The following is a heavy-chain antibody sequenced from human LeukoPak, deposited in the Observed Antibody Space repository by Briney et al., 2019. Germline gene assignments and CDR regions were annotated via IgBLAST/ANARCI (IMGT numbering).Heavy chain of an antibody. CDR2: MRQDAKSE. J-gene: IGHJ4*02. V-gene: IGHV3-7*01. D-gene: IGHD3-3*01. CDR1: GFTFSDYW. CDR3: AREHWSKYNDFWRGYVTD. Sequence: GGSLRLSCVASGFTFSDYWMAWVRQAPGKGLEWVATMRQDAKSEYYVDSVKGRFTVSRDNAYNSFYLHMNSLRAEDTAVYYCAREHWSKYNDFWRGYVTDWGQGALVTVSS.